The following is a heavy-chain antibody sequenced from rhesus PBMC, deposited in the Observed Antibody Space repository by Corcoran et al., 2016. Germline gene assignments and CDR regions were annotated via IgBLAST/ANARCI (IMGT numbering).Heavy chain of an antibody. Sequence: QVQLQESGPGLVKPSEPLSLPCAVSGGSISDNYYWNWIRQPPGKGLEWIGNIYGKSGSTYDNPARKSRVTISKDTSKNQFSLKLTSVTAADTAVYHCARDVTSFGLADVWGPGVLVTVSS. CDR2: IYGKSGST. CDR1: GGSISDNYY. J-gene: IGHJ5-1*01. V-gene: IGHV4S9*01. CDR3: ARDVTSFGLADV. D-gene: IGHD3-3*01.